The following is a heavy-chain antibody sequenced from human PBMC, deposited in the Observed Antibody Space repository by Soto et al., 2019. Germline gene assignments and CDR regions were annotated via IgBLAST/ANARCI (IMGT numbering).Heavy chain of an antibody. CDR2: ISSDGRDT. D-gene: IGHD4-4*01. V-gene: IGHV3-64D*06. Sequence: HPVGSLRLSCSVSGLTFSNYAMHWVRQAPGEGLEYVSAISSDGRDTFYGDSVRGRFTISRDNYKNTLFLHMNSLRPGDTAFYYCAASMTAVISSYTKWGQGTLVTVSS. CDR3: AASMTAVISSYTK. J-gene: IGHJ4*02. CDR1: GLTFSNYA.